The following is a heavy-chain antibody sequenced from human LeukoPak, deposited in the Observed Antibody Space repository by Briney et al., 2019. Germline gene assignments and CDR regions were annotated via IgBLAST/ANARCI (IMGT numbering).Heavy chain of an antibody. CDR3: AKNAGYSYGLYYFDH. J-gene: IGHJ4*02. Sequence: GGSLRLSCAASGFTFSSYGMSWVRQAPGKGLEWVSAISGSGGSTYYADSVKGRFTISRDNSKNTVYLQMDSLRAEDSAVYYCAKNAGYSYGLYYFDHWGQGTLVTVSS. CDR2: ISGSGGST. D-gene: IGHD5-18*01. V-gene: IGHV3-23*01. CDR1: GFTFSSYG.